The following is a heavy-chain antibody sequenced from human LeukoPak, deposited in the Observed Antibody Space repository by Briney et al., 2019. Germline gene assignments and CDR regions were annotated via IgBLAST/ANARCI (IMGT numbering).Heavy chain of an antibody. CDR2: IYYSGST. D-gene: IGHD3-10*01. CDR3: ARPYYYAFDI. V-gene: IGHV4-39*01. Sequence: SETLSLTCTVSGGSISSSSYYWGWIRQPPGKGLEWIGSIYYSGSTYYNPSLKSRVTISVDTSKNQFSLKLSSVTAADTAVYYCARPYYYAFDIWGQGTMVTVSS. J-gene: IGHJ3*02. CDR1: GGSISSSSYY.